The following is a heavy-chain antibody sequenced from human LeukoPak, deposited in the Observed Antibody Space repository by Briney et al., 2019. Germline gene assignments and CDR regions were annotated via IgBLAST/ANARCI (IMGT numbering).Heavy chain of an antibody. D-gene: IGHD2-21*01. Sequence: GGSLRLSCAASGFTFNIYGMHWVRQAPGKGLEWVAFIWYDGSKKYYADSVKGRFTISRDNSKNMVSLEMNSLRTEDTAVYYCAKDVDAYCSGDCSDYWGQGTLVTVSS. CDR2: IWYDGSKK. V-gene: IGHV3-30*02. CDR3: AKDVDAYCSGDCSDY. CDR1: GFTFNIYG. J-gene: IGHJ4*02.